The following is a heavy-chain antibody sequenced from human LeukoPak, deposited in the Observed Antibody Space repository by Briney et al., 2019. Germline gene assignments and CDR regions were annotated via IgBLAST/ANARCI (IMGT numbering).Heavy chain of an antibody. V-gene: IGHV5-51*01. Sequence: GESLKISCKGSGYTFTNYWIGWVRQMPGKGREWMGSIYPSDSDTKYSPSFQGQVTISADKSITTAYLQWSSLKASDSAMYYCARLIPGYSLFDYWGQGTLVTVSS. CDR3: ARLIPGYSLFDY. CDR1: GYTFTNYW. D-gene: IGHD5-18*01. J-gene: IGHJ4*02. CDR2: IYPSDSDT.